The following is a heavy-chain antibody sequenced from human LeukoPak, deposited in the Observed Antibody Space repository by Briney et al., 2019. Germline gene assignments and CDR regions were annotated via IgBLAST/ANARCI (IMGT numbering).Heavy chain of an antibody. CDR2: INHSGST. J-gene: IGHJ6*03. Sequence: KASETLSLTCAVYGGSFSGYYWSWIRQPPGKGLEWIGEINHSGSTNYNPSLKSRVTISVDTSKNQFSLKLSSVTAADTAVYYCARLRRPPYYYGSGATPNYYYMDVWGKGTTVTISS. V-gene: IGHV4-34*01. CDR3: ARLRRPPYYYGSGATPNYYYMDV. CDR1: GGSFSGYY. D-gene: IGHD3-10*01.